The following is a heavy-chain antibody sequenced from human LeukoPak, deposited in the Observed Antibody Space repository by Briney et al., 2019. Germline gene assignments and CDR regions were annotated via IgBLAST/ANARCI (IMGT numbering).Heavy chain of an antibody. J-gene: IGHJ4*02. V-gene: IGHV1-2*02. CDR1: GYIFTAYY. CDR3: ASPSFETGTYYYFDY. Sequence: ASVRVSCKASGYIFTAYYMHWVRQVPGQGLEWMGWINPNSGGTNCAQKFQGRVTMTGDTSIRTAYMELSSLRSDDTAEYYCASPSFETGTYYYFDYWGQGTLVTVSS. CDR2: INPNSGGT. D-gene: IGHD1-26*01.